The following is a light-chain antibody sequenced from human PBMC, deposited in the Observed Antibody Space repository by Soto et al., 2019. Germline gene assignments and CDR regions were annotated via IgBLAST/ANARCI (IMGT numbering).Light chain of an antibody. J-gene: IGKJ2*01. CDR1: QSITMY. Sequence: DIQMTQSPSSLSASVGDRVTISCRASQSITMYLNWYQQKPGKAPKLLIFGASWLHTGVPSRFSGSGSGTDFTLTISSLQPEDFAVYYCRQSHNMPYTFGQGTKLEIK. CDR3: RQSHNMPYT. CDR2: GAS. V-gene: IGKV1-39*01.